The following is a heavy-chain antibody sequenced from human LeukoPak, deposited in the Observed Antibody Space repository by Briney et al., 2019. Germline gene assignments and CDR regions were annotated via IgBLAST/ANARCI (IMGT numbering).Heavy chain of an antibody. D-gene: IGHD5-18*01. CDR1: GGSFSGYY. CDR3: AREDGTAMDNALDI. V-gene: IGHV4-34*01. CDR2: INHRGST. J-gene: IGHJ3*02. Sequence: SETLSLTCAVYGGSFSGYYWSWIRQPPGKGLEWIGEINHRGSTNYNPSLKSRVTISEDPSKNQFSLKLRSVTAADTAVYYCAREDGTAMDNALDIWSQGTMVTVSS.